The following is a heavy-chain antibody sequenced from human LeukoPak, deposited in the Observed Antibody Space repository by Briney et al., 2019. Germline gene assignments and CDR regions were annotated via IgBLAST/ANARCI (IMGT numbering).Heavy chain of an antibody. CDR3: AKDGNWARFEN. D-gene: IGHD7-27*01. CDR2: ITGSGSTT. Sequence: GGTLRLSCAASGFTFSSYGMNWVRQAPGKGLEWVSGITGSGSTTYYADSVKGRFTISRDNSKNTLYLQMNSPRAEDTAAYYCAKDGNWARFENWGQGTPVTVSS. CDR1: GFTFSSYG. J-gene: IGHJ4*02. V-gene: IGHV3-23*01.